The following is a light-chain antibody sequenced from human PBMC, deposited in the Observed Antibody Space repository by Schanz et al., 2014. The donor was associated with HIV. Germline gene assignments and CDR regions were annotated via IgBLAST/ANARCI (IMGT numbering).Light chain of an antibody. CDR1: SSNIETNN. CDR2: NNN. Sequence: QSVLTQPPSASGTPGQRVTISCSGSSSNIETNNVNWYQQLPERAPKLLIFNNNNRPSGVPDRYSGSKSGTSASLAISGLQSEDEADYYCAAWDVLLNGPVFGGGTQLTVL. J-gene: IGLJ7*01. CDR3: AAWDVLLNGPV. V-gene: IGLV1-44*01.